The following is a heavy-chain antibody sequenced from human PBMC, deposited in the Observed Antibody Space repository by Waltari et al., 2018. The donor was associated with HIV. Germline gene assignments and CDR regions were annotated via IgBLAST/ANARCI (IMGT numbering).Heavy chain of an antibody. J-gene: IGHJ5*01. D-gene: IGHD3-3*01. Sequence: EVQLVESGGGLVQPGRSLRLACAASGFPFGDYPMPWVRQSPGKGLEWVSGISWNSGITDYGDSVKGRFTISRDNAKNSLYLQMNSLTVEDTAFYYCAKGGSHLTIFEAWFDSWGQGTLVTVSS. V-gene: IGHV3-9*01. CDR3: AKGGSHLTIFEAWFDS. CDR1: GFPFGDYP. CDR2: ISWNSGIT.